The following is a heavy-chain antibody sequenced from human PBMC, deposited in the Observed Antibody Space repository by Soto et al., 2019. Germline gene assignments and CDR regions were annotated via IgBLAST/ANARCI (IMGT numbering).Heavy chain of an antibody. CDR1: GYTFTSYY. Sequence: QVQLVQSGAEVKKPGASVKVSCKASGYTFTSYYMHWVRQAPGQGLEWMGIINPSGGSTSYAQKFQGRVTMTRDTSTSTVYMELGSRRSEDTAVYYCASGLSFGVVSGGPYYDAFDIWGQGTMVTVSS. J-gene: IGHJ3*02. CDR2: INPSGGST. CDR3: ASGLSFGVVSGGPYYDAFDI. D-gene: IGHD3-3*01. V-gene: IGHV1-46*01.